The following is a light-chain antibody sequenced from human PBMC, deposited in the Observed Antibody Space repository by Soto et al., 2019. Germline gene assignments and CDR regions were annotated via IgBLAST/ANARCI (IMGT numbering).Light chain of an antibody. CDR1: SSDVGGYNY. Sequence: QSALTQPPSASGSPGQSVTISCTGTSSDVGGYNYVSWYQQHPGKAPKLMIYEVSKRPSGVPDRFSGSKSGNTASLTVSGLQADEEADYYCSSYAGRSVVFGGGTKLTVL. V-gene: IGLV2-8*01. CDR3: SSYAGRSVV. J-gene: IGLJ2*01. CDR2: EVS.